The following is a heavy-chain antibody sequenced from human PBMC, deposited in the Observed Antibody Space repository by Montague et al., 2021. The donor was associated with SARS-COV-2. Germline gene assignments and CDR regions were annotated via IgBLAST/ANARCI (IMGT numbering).Heavy chain of an antibody. CDR3: ARHYSATLPAVY. CDR2: ISDSGST. J-gene: IGHJ4*02. CDR1: GGSISSFY. V-gene: IGHV4-59*08. D-gene: IGHD2-15*01. Sequence: SETLSLTCTVSGGSISSFYWSWFRQPPGKGLGRIGYISDSGSTNYNPSLTSRVTMSVGTSKNQFSLKVNSVAAADTAVYYCARHYSATLPAVYWGQGTLVTVSS.